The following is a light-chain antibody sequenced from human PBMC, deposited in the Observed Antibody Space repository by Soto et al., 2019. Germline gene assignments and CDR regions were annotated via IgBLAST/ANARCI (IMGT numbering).Light chain of an antibody. CDR3: QQYGSSPRT. Sequence: EIVLTQSPGTLSLSPGERATLSCRASQSVSSNYLAWYQQKHGQSPRLLIYVASSRTTGIPERFSGSGSGTDFTLTISRLDPEDFAVYYCQQYGSSPRTFGPGTKVDIK. CDR2: VAS. J-gene: IGKJ3*01. CDR1: QSVSSNY. V-gene: IGKV3-20*01.